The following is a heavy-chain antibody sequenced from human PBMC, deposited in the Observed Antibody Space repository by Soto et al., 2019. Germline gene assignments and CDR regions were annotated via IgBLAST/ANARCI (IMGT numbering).Heavy chain of an antibody. Sequence: ASVKVSCKTSGYTFIRYGIAWVRQATGQGLEWMGWMNPNSGNTGYAQKFQGRVTMTRNTSISTAYMELSSLRSEDTAVYYCARGLEYAGMDVWGQGTTVTVSS. CDR3: ARGLEYAGMDV. J-gene: IGHJ6*02. CDR1: GYTFIRYG. V-gene: IGHV1-8*01. CDR2: MNPNSGNT. D-gene: IGHD2-2*01.